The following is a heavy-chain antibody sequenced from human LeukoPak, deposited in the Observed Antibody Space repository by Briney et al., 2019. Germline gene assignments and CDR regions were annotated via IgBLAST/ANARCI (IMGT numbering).Heavy chain of an antibody. CDR2: INPNSGGT. J-gene: IGHJ6*02. CDR3: ASRGRPGIAVAGFYYYYGMDV. D-gene: IGHD6-19*01. V-gene: IGHV1-2*02. CDR1: GYTFTGYY. Sequence: ASVKVSCKASGYTFTGYYMHWVRQAPGQGLEWMGWINPNSGGTNYAQKFQGRVTMTRDTSISTAYMELSSLRSEDTAVYYCASRGRPGIAVAGFYYYYGMDVWGQGTTVTVSS.